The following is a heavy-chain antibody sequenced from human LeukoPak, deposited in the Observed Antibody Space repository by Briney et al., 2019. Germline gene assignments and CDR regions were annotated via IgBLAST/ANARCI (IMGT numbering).Heavy chain of an antibody. Sequence: SETLSLTCTVSGGSISSSSYYWGWIRRPPGKGLEWIGEVFHSGSTNFNPSLKSRVTISIDKSKNQFSLEVTSVTAADTAIYYCARDLAVAGTNYFDFWGQGVLVTVSS. D-gene: IGHD6-19*01. CDR3: ARDLAVAGTNYFDF. CDR1: GGSISSSSYY. V-gene: IGHV4-39*07. CDR2: VFHSGST. J-gene: IGHJ4*02.